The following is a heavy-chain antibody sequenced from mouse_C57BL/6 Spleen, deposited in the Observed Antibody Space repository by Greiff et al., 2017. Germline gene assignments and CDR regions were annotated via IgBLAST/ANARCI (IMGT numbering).Heavy chain of an antibody. D-gene: IGHD2-4*01. Sequence: VQLKESGAELVRPGASVKLSCTASGFNIKDDYMHWVKQRPEQGLEWIGWIDPENGDTEYASKFQGKATITADTSSNTAYLQLSSLTSEDTAVYYCTTGEDYDGAWLAYWGQGTLVTVSA. CDR1: GFNIKDDY. J-gene: IGHJ3*01. CDR2: IDPENGDT. V-gene: IGHV14-4*01. CDR3: TTGEDYDGAWLAY.